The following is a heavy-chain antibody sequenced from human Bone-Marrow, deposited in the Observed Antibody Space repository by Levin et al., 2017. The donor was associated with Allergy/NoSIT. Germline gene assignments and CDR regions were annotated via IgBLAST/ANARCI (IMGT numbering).Heavy chain of an antibody. CDR3: SREGWYAYFDY. J-gene: IGHJ4*02. CDR1: GFTFSSYA. CDR2: VSGSGGST. Sequence: ETLSLTCAASGFTFSSYAMSWVRQAPGKGLEWVSVVSGSGGSTYYADSVKGRFTISRDNSKNTLYLQMNSLRAEDTAVYYCSREGWYAYFDYWGQGTLVTVSS. V-gene: IGHV3-23*01. D-gene: IGHD6-19*01.